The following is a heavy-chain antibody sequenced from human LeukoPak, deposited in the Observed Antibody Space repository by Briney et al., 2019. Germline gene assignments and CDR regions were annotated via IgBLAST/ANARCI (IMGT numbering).Heavy chain of an antibody. D-gene: IGHD6-13*01. CDR1: GGSISSTNW. J-gene: IGHJ4*02. Sequence: SGTLSLTCAVSGGSISSTNWWSWVRQPPGKGLEWIGEIYHSGSTNYNPSLKSRVIISVDKSKNQFSLKLSSVTAADTAVYYCARSAVYSSTWYVDYWGQGTLVTVSS. V-gene: IGHV4-4*02. CDR3: ARSAVYSSTWYVDY. CDR2: IYHSGST.